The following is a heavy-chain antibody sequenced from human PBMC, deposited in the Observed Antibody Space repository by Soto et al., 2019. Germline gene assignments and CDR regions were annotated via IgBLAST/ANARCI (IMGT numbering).Heavy chain of an antibody. CDR1: GFTFSSNA. CDR3: ARGSSGSYTYFDP. V-gene: IGHV3-21*01. Sequence: GGSLRLSCAASGFTFSSNAMHWVRQAPGKGLEWVSSISSSSYYIYYADSLKGRFTISRDDAENSLYLQMNSLRAEDTAVYYCARGSSGSYTYFDPWGQGT. J-gene: IGHJ5*02. CDR2: ISSSSYYI. D-gene: IGHD3-10*01.